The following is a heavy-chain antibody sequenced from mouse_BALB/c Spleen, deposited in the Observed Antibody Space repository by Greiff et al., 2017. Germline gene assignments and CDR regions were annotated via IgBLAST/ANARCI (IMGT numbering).Heavy chain of an antibody. CDR3: ARDSSGYLYYYAMDY. CDR1: GFTFSSYG. CDR2: INSNGGST. V-gene: IGHV5-6-3*01. J-gene: IGHJ4*01. D-gene: IGHD3-1*01. Sequence: EVHLVESGGGLVQPGGSLKLSCAASGFTFSSYGMSWVRQTPDKRLELVATINSNGGSTYYPDSVKGRFTISRDNAKNTLYLQTSSLKSEDTAMYYCARDSSGYLYYYAMDYWGQGTSVTVSS.